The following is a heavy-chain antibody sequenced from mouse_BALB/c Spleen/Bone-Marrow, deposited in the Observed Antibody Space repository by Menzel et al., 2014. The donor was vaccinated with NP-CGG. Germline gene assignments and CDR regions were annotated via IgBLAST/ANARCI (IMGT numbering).Heavy chain of an antibody. CDR1: GYTFTSYW. J-gene: IGHJ4*01. D-gene: IGHD2-2*01. V-gene: IGHV1-87*01. Sequence: VQLQQSGAEQARPGASVKLSCKASGYTFTSYWMQWVKQRPGQGLEWIGAIYPEDGDTRYTQKFKGKATLTADKSSSTAYMQLSSLASEDSAVYYCARFYGYDGMDYWGQGTSVTVSS. CDR3: ARFYGYDGMDY. CDR2: IYPEDGDT.